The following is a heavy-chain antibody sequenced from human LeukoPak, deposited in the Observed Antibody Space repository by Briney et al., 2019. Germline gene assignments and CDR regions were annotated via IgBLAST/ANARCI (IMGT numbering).Heavy chain of an antibody. D-gene: IGHD1-1*01. CDR1: GFTFSDYY. J-gene: IGHJ4*02. CDR2: ISGSSGTI. Sequence: GGSLRVSCAASGFTFSDYYMSWIRQAPGKGLEWISYISGSSGTIYYGDSVKGRFTISRDNAKNSLYLQMNSLRAEDTAVYYCARRQLTSRPVDYWGQGRSPSVSS. CDR3: ARRQLTSRPVDY. V-gene: IGHV3-11*01.